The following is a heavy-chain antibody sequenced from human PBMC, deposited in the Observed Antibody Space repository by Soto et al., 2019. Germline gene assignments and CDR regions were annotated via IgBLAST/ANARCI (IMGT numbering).Heavy chain of an antibody. CDR1: GFTFSSYN. CDR3: ARVLYYDNSAYNF. V-gene: IGHV3-21*01. D-gene: IGHD3-22*01. CDR2: ISSSSSHI. J-gene: IGHJ4*02. Sequence: GGSLRLSCAASGFTFSSYNMNWVRQAPGKWLEWVSSISSSSSHIYYADSVKGRFTISRDNAKNSLYLQMNSLRAEDTAVYYCARVLYYDNSAYNFWGKGTLVTVSS.